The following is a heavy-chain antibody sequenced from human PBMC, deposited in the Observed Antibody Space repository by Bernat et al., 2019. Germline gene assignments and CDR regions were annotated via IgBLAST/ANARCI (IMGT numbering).Heavy chain of an antibody. V-gene: IGHV3-48*03. CDR1: GFTFSYFE. CDR3: AGDDSPNRGQKDAFDM. J-gene: IGHJ3*02. D-gene: IGHD2-21*01. CDR2: ISSSGSII. Sequence: EVQLVESGGGLVQPGGSLRLSCEGFGFTFSYFEMNWVRQAPGKGLEWVSYISSSGSIIYYEDFVKGRFTISRDNARNSLYLQINSLRVEDTGVYYCAGDDSPNRGQKDAFDMWGRGTMVTVSS.